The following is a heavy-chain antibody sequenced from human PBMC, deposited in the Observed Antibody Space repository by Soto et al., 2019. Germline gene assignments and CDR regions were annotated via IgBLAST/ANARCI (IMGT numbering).Heavy chain of an antibody. CDR3: AKESRAGAGTVGDS. Sequence: EVQLVESGGGLVQPGRSLRLSCAASGFTFDDYAMHWVRQAPGKGLEWVSGISWNSGSIGYADSVKGRFTISRDNAKNSLDLQMNSRGAEDTALYYGAKESRAGAGTVGDSWGQGTLVTVSS. CDR1: GFTFDDYA. D-gene: IGHD6-19*01. CDR2: ISWNSGSI. J-gene: IGHJ4*02. V-gene: IGHV3-9*01.